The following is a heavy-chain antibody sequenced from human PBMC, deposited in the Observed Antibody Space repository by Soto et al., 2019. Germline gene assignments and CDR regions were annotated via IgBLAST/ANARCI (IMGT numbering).Heavy chain of an antibody. CDR3: ARRKIIVKLEDAAFDI. D-gene: IGHD2-21*01. V-gene: IGHV3-30-3*01. Sequence: QVQLVESGGGVAQPGRSLRLSCAASGFTFNTYAMHWVRQAPGKGLEWGAVISSDGNNELYADSVKGRFSISRDDSKNTMYLQMNSLRAEDTAVYYYARRKIIVKLEDAAFDIWGQGTMVTVSS. J-gene: IGHJ3*02. CDR2: ISSDGNNE. CDR1: GFTFNTYA.